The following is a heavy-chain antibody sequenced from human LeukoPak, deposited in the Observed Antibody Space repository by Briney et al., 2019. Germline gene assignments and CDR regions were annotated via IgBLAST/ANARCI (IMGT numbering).Heavy chain of an antibody. J-gene: IGHJ4*02. CDR3: ARGRGAVVPASLRYSSYFDY. V-gene: IGHV4-39*07. Sequence: SETLSLTCTVSGGSISSTSYYWSWIRQPPGKGLEWIGEINHSGSTNYNPSLKSRVTISVDTSKNQFSLKLSSVTAADTAVYYCARGRGAVVPASLRYSSYFDYWGQGTLVTVSS. D-gene: IGHD2-2*01. CDR1: GGSISSTSYY. CDR2: INHSGST.